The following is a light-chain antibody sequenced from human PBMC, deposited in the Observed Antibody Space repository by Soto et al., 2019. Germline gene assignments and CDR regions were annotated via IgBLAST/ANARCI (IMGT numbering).Light chain of an antibody. CDR2: RAS. Sequence: EMAMTESQGIVSLFLGERATLSWRGSQSVSRPCLAWSQQKPGQAPRLLIYRASSRATGIPGRFSGSGSWTDFTLTISSLALYVFGVCYCRQYRSSPVRFCQGTSVAI. J-gene: IGKJ1*01. CDR1: QSVSRPC. V-gene: IGKV3-20*01. CDR3: RQYRSSPVR.